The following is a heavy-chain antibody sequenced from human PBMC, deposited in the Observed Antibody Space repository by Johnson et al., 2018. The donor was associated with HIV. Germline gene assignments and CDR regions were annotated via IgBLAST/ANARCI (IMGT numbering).Heavy chain of an antibody. Sequence: VQLVESGGGLVQPGGSLRLSCAASGFTFSSYWMHWVRQAPGKGLVWVSRINSDGSTTSYADSVKGRFTISRDNAKNTLYLPRNRLRAEDTAVYYCALSGGAAAYDAFDIWGQGTMVTVSS. J-gene: IGHJ3*02. V-gene: IGHV3-74*02. CDR3: ALSGGAAAYDAFDI. D-gene: IGHD6-13*01. CDR2: INSDGSTT. CDR1: GFTFSSYW.